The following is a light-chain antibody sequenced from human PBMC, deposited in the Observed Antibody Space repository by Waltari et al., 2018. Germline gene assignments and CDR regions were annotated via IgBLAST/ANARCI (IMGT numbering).Light chain of an antibody. CDR2: GVY. J-gene: IGKJ2*03. CDR1: QSVSSS. CDR3: LQRSSWPHS. V-gene: IGKV3-11*01. Sequence: EIMLTQSPATLSLSPGERATLSCRASQSVSSSLAWYQQKLGQAPRLLIYGVYNRATGIPGRFSGSGSGTDFTLTISSLEPEDVAVYYCLQRSSWPHSFGQGTKVEIK.